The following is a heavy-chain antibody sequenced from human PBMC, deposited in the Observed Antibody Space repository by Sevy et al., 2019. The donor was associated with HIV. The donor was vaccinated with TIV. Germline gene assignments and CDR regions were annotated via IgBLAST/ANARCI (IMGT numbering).Heavy chain of an antibody. D-gene: IGHD3-10*01. Sequence: GGSLRLSCAASGFTFDDYAMHWVRQAPGKGLEWVSLISWDGGSTYYADSVKGRFTISRDKSKNSLYLQMNSLRAEDTALYYCAKDSMVRGALGYFQHWGQGTLVTVSS. CDR3: AKDSMVRGALGYFQH. CDR1: GFTFDDYA. CDR2: ISWDGGST. J-gene: IGHJ1*01. V-gene: IGHV3-43D*04.